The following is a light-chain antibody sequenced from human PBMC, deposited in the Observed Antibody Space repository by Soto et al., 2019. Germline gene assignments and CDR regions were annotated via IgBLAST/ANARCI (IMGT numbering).Light chain of an antibody. CDR3: SSYRSSIIPVV. CDR1: SSDIGGYNY. J-gene: IGLJ2*01. V-gene: IGLV2-14*01. Sequence: SALTQPASVSGSPGQSITISCTGTSSDIGGYNYVSWYQQHPGKAPKLMIYGVSNRPSGVSGRFFGSKSGNTASLTISGLQPEDEADYYCSSYRSSIIPVVFGGGTKVTVL. CDR2: GVS.